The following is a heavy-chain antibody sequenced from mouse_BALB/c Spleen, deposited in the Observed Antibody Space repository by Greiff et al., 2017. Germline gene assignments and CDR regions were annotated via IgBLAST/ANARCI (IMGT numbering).Heavy chain of an antibody. Sequence: EVHLVESGGGLVQPGGSLKLSCAASGFTFSSYTMSWVRQTPEKRLEWVAYISNGGGSTYYPDTVKGRFTISRDNAKNTLYLQMSSLKSEDTAMYYCARHGDYGNYGGGYYAMDYWGQGTSVTVSS. CDR2: ISNGGGST. CDR3: ARHGDYGNYGGGYYAMDY. V-gene: IGHV5-12-2*01. D-gene: IGHD2-1*01. J-gene: IGHJ4*01. CDR1: GFTFSSYT.